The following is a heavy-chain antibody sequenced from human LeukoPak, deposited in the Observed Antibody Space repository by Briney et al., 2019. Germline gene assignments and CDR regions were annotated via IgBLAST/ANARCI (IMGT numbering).Heavy chain of an antibody. CDR2: ISSSSSYI. Sequence: GGSLRLSCAACGFTFSSYSMNWVRQAPGKGLEWVSSISSSSSYIYYADSVKGRFTISRDNAKNSLYLQMNSLRAEDTAVYYCARDLSPNYYDSSGFDYWGQGTLVTVSS. V-gene: IGHV3-21*01. J-gene: IGHJ4*02. CDR1: GFTFSSYS. CDR3: ARDLSPNYYDSSGFDY. D-gene: IGHD3-22*01.